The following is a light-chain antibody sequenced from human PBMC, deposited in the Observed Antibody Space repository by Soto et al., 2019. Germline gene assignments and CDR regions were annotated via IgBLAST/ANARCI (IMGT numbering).Light chain of an antibody. CDR2: RDT. V-gene: IGLV3-9*01. J-gene: IGLJ2*01. Sequence: SYELIQPLSVSVALGQTAKITCWGDNIGRKNVHWYHQKPGQAPVLVIYRDTNRPSGIPERFSASNSENEATLTISRAQAGDEADYYWQGWDPSSARGLFGGGTKLPVL. CDR3: QGWDPSSARGL. CDR1: NIGRKN.